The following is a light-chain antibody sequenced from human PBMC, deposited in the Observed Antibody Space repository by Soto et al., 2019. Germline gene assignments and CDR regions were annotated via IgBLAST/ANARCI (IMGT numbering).Light chain of an antibody. Sequence: DIQMTQSPSSLSASVGDRVTISCRASQYISNYLHWYQQKPGKAPKFLIYAASSLESGVPSRFSGGGSGTDFTLTISNLQPEDFATYYWQQSYRTPQTFGQGTKLEIK. CDR1: QYISNY. J-gene: IGKJ2*01. V-gene: IGKV1-39*01. CDR2: AAS. CDR3: QQSYRTPQT.